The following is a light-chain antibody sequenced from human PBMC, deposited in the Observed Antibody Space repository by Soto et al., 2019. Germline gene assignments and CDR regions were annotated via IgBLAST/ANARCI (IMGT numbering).Light chain of an antibody. V-gene: IGLV1-44*01. CDR3: CSYAGSHTFV. CDR1: SSNIGTYS. J-gene: IGLJ2*01. CDR2: SDN. Sequence: QSVLTQPPSASGTPGQRVTISCSGSSSNIGTYSVSWYQQFPGTAPRLLIYSDNQRPSGVPDRFSGSKSGNTASLTISGLQAEDEADYYCCSYAGSHTFVFGGGTKVTVL.